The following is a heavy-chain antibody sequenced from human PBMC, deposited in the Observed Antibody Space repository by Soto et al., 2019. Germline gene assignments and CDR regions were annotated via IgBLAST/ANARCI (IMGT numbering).Heavy chain of an antibody. J-gene: IGHJ3*02. CDR3: VRGSSNYFDASDPPDDYPFDI. Sequence: SEILSLTCTVSGGSISSYYWSWIRQPPEKEQEKIVYIYYSGQSNYHPSLKSRVTLSIDTSKTQFSLRLTSVTAADTAVYYCVRGSSNYFDASDPPDDYPFDIWDQGTMVTVSS. D-gene: IGHD3-16*01. CDR1: GGSISSYY. CDR2: IYYSGQS. V-gene: IGHV4-59*08.